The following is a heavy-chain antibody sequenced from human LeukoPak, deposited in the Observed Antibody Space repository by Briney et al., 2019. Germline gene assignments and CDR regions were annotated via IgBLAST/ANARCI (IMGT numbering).Heavy chain of an antibody. CDR1: GFTFSSYG. V-gene: IGHV3-23*01. Sequence: GGSLRLSCAASGFTFSSYGMSWVRQAPGKGLEWVSTISSSGDSTYYADSVKGRFTISRDNSKNTLHLQMNSLRAEDTAVYYCARRYCTSTSCSYFDYWGQGTLVTVSS. J-gene: IGHJ4*02. CDR2: ISSSGDST. D-gene: IGHD2-2*01. CDR3: ARRYCTSTSCSYFDY.